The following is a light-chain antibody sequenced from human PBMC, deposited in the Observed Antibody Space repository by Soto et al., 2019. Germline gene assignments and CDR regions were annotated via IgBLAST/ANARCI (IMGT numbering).Light chain of an antibody. Sequence: PRPKSPSSVSASVGDRFHITCRASQGVRNWLAWYQQKTGIAPKLLIYAASSLQSGVPSRFSGSGSGKDFTLTISSLQPEECATYYGQQANSFPITGGQGTRLEIK. CDR2: AAS. CDR3: QQANSFPIT. CDR1: QGVRNW. V-gene: IGKV1D-12*01. J-gene: IGKJ5*01.